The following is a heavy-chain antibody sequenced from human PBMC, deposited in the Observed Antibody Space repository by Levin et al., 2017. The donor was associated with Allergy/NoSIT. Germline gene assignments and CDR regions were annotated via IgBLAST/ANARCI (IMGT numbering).Heavy chain of an antibody. CDR2: ISGSGGST. D-gene: IGHD1-26*01. J-gene: IGHJ2*01. CDR3: AKVGDSGSYFYWYFDL. Sequence: SCAASGFTFSSYAMSWVRQAPGKGLEWVSAISGSGGSTYYADSVKGRFTISRDNSKNTLYLQMNSLRAEDTAVYYCAKVGDSGSYFYWYFDLWGRGTLVTVSS. V-gene: IGHV3-23*01. CDR1: GFTFSSYA.